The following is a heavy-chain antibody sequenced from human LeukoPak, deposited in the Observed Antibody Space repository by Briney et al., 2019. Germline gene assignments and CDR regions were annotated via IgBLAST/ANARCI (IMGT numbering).Heavy chain of an antibody. J-gene: IGHJ6*03. CDR1: GFTFSSYW. D-gene: IGHD3-3*01. CDR3: ARVASWDYDFWSGYYFGDYYYYYYMDV. CDR2: INSDGSST. Sequence: GGSLRLSCAASGFTFSSYWMHWVRKAPGKGLVWVSRINSDGSSTSYADSVKGRFTISRDNAKNTLYLQMNSLRAEDTAVYYCARVASWDYDFWSGYYFGDYYYYYYMDVWGKGTTVTVSS. V-gene: IGHV3-74*01.